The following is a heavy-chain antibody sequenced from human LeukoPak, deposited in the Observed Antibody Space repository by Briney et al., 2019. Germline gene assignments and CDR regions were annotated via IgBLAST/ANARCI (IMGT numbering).Heavy chain of an antibody. V-gene: IGHV3-33*01. D-gene: IGHD6-19*01. CDR3: AISCGSSSIAVQWFDP. CDR1: GFTFSTYS. J-gene: IGHJ5*02. CDR2: IWYDGSNK. Sequence: GRSLRLSCAASGFTFSTYSMHWVRQAPGKGLEWVAVIWYDGSNKYYADSVKGRFTISRDNSKNTLYLQMNSLRAEDTAVYYCAISCGSSSIAVQWFDPWGQGTLVIVSS.